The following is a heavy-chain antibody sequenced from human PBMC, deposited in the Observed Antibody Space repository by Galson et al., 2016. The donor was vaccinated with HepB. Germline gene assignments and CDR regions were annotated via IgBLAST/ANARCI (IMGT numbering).Heavy chain of an antibody. CDR1: GGSIDSFY. Sequence: SETLSLTCSVSGGSIDSFYWIWIRQAPGKTLEWIGNIFHSESATYNPSLKSRATMSVDMSRSQFSLELTSVTAADTAVYFCARGGCFGGRCYSRWFDPWAQGSLVTVS. V-gene: IGHV4-59*01. D-gene: IGHD2-15*01. CDR3: ARGGCFGGRCYSRWFDP. CDR2: IFHSESA. J-gene: IGHJ5*02.